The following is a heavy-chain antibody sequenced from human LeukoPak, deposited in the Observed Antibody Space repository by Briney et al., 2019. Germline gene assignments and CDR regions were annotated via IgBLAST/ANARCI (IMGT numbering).Heavy chain of an antibody. CDR3: ARHCNHDYVWWSYRSCWFEP. D-gene: IGHD3-16*02. V-gene: IGHV1-69*05. J-gene: IGHJ5*02. Sequence: SVKVSCKASGGTFSSYAISWVRHAPGQGLEWMGRIIPIFGTANYAQKFQGRVTITTDESTSTAYMELSSLRSEDTAVYYCARHCNHDYVWWSYRSCWFEPLGQGTMVTVSS. CDR1: GGTFSSYA. CDR2: IIPIFGTA.